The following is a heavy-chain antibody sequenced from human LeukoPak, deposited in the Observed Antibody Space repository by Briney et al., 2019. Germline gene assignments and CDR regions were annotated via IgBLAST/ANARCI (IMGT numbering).Heavy chain of an antibody. CDR3: ARHVDSSSWYGAYYFDY. CDR2: IYYSGST. J-gene: IGHJ4*02. V-gene: IGHV4-30-4*08. Sequence: SQTLSLTCTVSGGSISSGDYYWSWIRQPPGKGLEWIGYIYYSGSTYYNPSLKSRVTISVDTSKNQFSLKLSSVTAADTAVYYCARHVDSSSWYGAYYFDYWGQGTLVTVSS. CDR1: GGSISSGDYY. D-gene: IGHD6-13*01.